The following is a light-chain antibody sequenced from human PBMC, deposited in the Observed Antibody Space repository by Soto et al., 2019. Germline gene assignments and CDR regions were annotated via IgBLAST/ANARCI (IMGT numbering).Light chain of an antibody. CDR1: ESISNW. J-gene: IGKJ1*01. V-gene: IGKV1-5*01. CDR3: QQYMTYS. Sequence: IQLTQSPTTLPASVGDRVTLTCRASESISNWLAWYQQRPGTAPKLLIYHASILETAVTSRFSGNGSGTEFTLTISSLQPGDFATYYCQQYMTYSFGQGSRVEIK. CDR2: HAS.